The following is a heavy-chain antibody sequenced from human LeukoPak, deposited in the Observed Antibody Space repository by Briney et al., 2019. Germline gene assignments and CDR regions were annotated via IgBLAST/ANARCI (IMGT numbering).Heavy chain of an antibody. J-gene: IGHJ3*02. Sequence: RASVKVSCKASGYTFTSYGISWVRQAPGQGLEWMGWISAYNGNTNYAQKLQGRVTMTTGTSTSTAYMELRSLRSDDTAVYYCARSEVVVPAAIVDAFDIWGQGTMVTVSS. V-gene: IGHV1-18*01. CDR2: ISAYNGNT. CDR3: ARSEVVVPAAIVDAFDI. D-gene: IGHD2-2*01. CDR1: GYTFTSYG.